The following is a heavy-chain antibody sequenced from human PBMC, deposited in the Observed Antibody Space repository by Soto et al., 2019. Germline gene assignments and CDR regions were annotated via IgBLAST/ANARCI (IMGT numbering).Heavy chain of an antibody. J-gene: IGHJ4*02. D-gene: IGHD1-1*01. Sequence: EVQLVESGGGLVQPGGSLRLSCAASGFTFSSYGMNWVRQAPGKGLEWVSYISSSTSTIYYADSVKGRFTISRDNAKNSLYLQMNSLRAEDTAVYYCARGLDVTPKNWGQGTLVTVSS. CDR3: ARGLDVTPKN. CDR1: GFTFSSYG. CDR2: ISSSTSTI. V-gene: IGHV3-48*01.